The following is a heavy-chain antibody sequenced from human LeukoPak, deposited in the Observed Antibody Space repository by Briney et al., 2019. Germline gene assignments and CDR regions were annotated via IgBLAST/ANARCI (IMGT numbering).Heavy chain of an antibody. Sequence: PSETLSLTCTVSGDSISSSSYYWSWIRQPAGKGLEWIGRIYTSGSTNYNPSLKSRVTISVDTSKNQFSLKLSSVTAADTAVYYCARAPITMVRGVMQRGGYFDYWGQGTLVTVSS. D-gene: IGHD3-10*01. CDR2: IYTSGST. V-gene: IGHV4-61*02. CDR1: GDSISSSSYY. J-gene: IGHJ4*02. CDR3: ARAPITMVRGVMQRGGYFDY.